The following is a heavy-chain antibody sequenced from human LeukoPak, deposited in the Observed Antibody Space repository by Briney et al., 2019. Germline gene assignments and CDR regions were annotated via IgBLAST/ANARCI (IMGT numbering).Heavy chain of an antibody. Sequence: PSETLSLTCTVSGGSISGYYWSWIRQPPGRGLEYIGYIYYSGSTNYNPSLKSRVTISVDTSKSQFSLQMRSVTAADTAVYYCARRSATSGYYYGMDVWGQGTTVTVSS. CDR2: IYYSGST. D-gene: IGHD3-22*01. J-gene: IGHJ6*02. CDR1: GGSISGYY. V-gene: IGHV4-59*08. CDR3: ARRSATSGYYYGMDV.